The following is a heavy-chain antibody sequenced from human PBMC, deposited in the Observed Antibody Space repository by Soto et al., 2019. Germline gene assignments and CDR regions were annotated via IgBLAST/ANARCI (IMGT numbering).Heavy chain of an antibody. CDR2: IYPGDSDT. Sequence: GESLKISCKGSGYSFTSYWIGWVRQMPGKGLEWMGIIYPGDSDTRYSPSFQGQVTISADKSISTAYLQWSSLKASDTAMYYCARLPGGYCSGGSCYYFDYWGQGTLVTVSS. CDR3: ARLPGGYCSGGSCYYFDY. CDR1: GYSFTSYW. J-gene: IGHJ4*02. V-gene: IGHV5-51*01. D-gene: IGHD2-15*01.